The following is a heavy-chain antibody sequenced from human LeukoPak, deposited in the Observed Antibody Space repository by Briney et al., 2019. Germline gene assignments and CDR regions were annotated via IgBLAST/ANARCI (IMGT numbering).Heavy chain of an antibody. CDR1: GDSFGTYG. J-gene: IGHJ6*02. D-gene: IGHD4-23*01. CDR2: FKPIFGSA. V-gene: IGHV1-69*05. CDR3: AGGNLDYFGMDV. Sequence: SVKVSCKASGDSFGTYGITWVRQAPGEGLEWMGGFKPIFGSAQYAQKFQGGVTFTMDVSARTVYMKLSGLRSKDTAVYNLAGGNLDYFGMDVWGQGPTVTVSS.